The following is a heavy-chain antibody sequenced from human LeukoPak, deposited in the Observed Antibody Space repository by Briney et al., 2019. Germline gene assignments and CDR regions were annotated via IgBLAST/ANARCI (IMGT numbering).Heavy chain of an antibody. J-gene: IGHJ4*02. CDR3: ARDARRYYDSSGLYYFDY. D-gene: IGHD3-22*01. Sequence: ASVKVSCKASGYTFTSYYMHWVRQAPGQGLEWMGGIIPIFGTANYAQKFQGRVTITADESTSTAYMELSSLRSEDTAVYYCARDARRYYDSSGLYYFDYWGQGTLVTVSS. V-gene: IGHV1-69*13. CDR1: GYTFTSYY. CDR2: IIPIFGTA.